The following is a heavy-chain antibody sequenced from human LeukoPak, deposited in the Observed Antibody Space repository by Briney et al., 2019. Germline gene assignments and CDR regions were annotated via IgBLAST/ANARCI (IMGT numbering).Heavy chain of an antibody. D-gene: IGHD3-22*01. Sequence: GESLKISCKGSGYSFTSYWIGWVRQMPGKGLEWMGIIYPGGSDTRYSPSFQGQVTISADKSISTAYLQWSSLKASDTAMYYCARHVFNYYDSSGYCFDYWGQGTLVTVSS. J-gene: IGHJ4*02. CDR1: GYSFTSYW. V-gene: IGHV5-51*01. CDR2: IYPGGSDT. CDR3: ARHVFNYYDSSGYCFDY.